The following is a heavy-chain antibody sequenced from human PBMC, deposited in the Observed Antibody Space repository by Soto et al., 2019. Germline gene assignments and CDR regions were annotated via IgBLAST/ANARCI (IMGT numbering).Heavy chain of an antibody. CDR3: AKTTQDIVLVVTAAHFDY. J-gene: IGHJ4*02. V-gene: IGHV3-23*01. CDR2: LSGSGGST. CDR1: GFTFSNYA. Sequence: EVQMWESGGGLVQPGGSLRLSCAASGFTFSNYAMSWVRQAPGKGLEWVSALSGSGGSTYYADSVKGRFTISRDNFKNTLYLQMHSLRAEDTAVYYCAKTTQDIVLVVTAAHFDYWGQGALVTVSS. D-gene: IGHD2-15*01.